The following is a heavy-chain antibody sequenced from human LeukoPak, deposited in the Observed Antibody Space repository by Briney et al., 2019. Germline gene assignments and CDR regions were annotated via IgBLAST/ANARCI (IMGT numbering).Heavy chain of an antibody. D-gene: IGHD3-10*01. CDR1: GFSVSSNY. Sequence: GGSLRLSCAASGFSVSSNYMNWVRQAPGKGLEWVSVNYSSGSTYYADSVKGRFTISRDNSKNTLYLQMNSLRAEDTAVYYCARDLGGWADREWYFDLWGRGTPVTVSS. V-gene: IGHV3-53*01. CDR3: ARDLGGWADREWYFDL. J-gene: IGHJ2*01. CDR2: NYSSGST.